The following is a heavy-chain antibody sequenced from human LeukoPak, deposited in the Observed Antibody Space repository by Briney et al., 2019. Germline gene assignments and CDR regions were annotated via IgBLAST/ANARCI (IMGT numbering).Heavy chain of an antibody. Sequence: PGGSLRLSCAASGFTFSSYSMNWVRQAPGKGLEWVSYISSSSSTIYYADSVKGRFTISIDNAKNSLYLQMNSLRAEDTAVYYCARDPVITIFGVVIASAFDIWGQGTMVTVSS. CDR2: ISSSSSTI. J-gene: IGHJ3*02. CDR1: GFTFSSYS. CDR3: ARDPVITIFGVVIASAFDI. V-gene: IGHV3-48*01. D-gene: IGHD3-3*01.